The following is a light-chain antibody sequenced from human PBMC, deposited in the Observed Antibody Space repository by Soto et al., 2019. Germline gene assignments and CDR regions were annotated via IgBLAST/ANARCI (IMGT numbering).Light chain of an antibody. CDR2: DVS. J-gene: IGKJ1*01. Sequence: DIQMTHSPSTRSASVVDRFTITCRASQRISGWLAWHQQKPGKAPKLLIYDVSALKRGVPPRFSGSGSGTEFTLTISSLQPDDFATYFCQHYNSYPWTFGQGTKVDIK. CDR1: QRISGW. V-gene: IGKV1-5*01. CDR3: QHYNSYPWT.